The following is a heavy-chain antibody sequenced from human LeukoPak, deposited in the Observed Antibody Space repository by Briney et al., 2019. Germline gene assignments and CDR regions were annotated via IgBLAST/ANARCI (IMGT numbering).Heavy chain of an antibody. J-gene: IGHJ6*03. V-gene: IGHV3-30*01. CDR3: ARGLGGYYYYYMDV. CDR2: ISYDGSNK. CDR1: GFTFSSYA. Sequence: PGGSLRLSCAASGFTFSSYAMHWVRQAPGKGLEWVAVISYDGSNKYYADSVKGRFTISRDNSKNTLCLQMNSLRAEDTAVYYCARGLGGYYYYYMDVWGKGTTVTVSS.